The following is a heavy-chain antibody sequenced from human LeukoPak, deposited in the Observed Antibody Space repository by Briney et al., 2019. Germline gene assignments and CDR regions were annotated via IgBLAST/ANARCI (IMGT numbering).Heavy chain of an antibody. J-gene: IGHJ5*02. CDR1: AYTFTGYY. D-gene: IGHD1-26*01. V-gene: IGHV1-46*01. CDR2: LSPSGGST. CDR3: ARDGGSYDSDS. Sequence: ASVKVSCKACAYTFTGYYIHGVRQAPGQGLEGMGILSPSGGSTTYAQKLQGRVTMTRDTSASTVYMDLSSLTSDDTAVYYCARDGGSYDSDSWGQGTLVTVSS.